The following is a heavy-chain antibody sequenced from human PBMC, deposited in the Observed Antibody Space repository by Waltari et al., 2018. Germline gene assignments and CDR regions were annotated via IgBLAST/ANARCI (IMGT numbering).Heavy chain of an antibody. CDR1: GGSISNYF. Sequence: QVQLQESGPGLVKPSETLSLTCTVPGGSISNYFWSWIRQPPGKGLEWIGYVYSTGTTTYNPSLKSRVTISLDKSNNQFSLRLSSVTAADTAVYYCARDGLWFGELPSFDHWGRGTLVTVSS. J-gene: IGHJ4*02. V-gene: IGHV4-59*01. CDR2: VYSTGTT. D-gene: IGHD3-10*01. CDR3: ARDGLWFGELPSFDH.